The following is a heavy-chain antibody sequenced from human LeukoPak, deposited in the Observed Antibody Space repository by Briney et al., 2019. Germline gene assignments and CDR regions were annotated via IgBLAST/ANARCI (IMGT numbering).Heavy chain of an antibody. J-gene: IGHJ3*02. CDR1: GGTFSSYA. CDR2: IIPILGIA. D-gene: IGHD1-26*01. V-gene: IGHV1-69*04. CDR3: ATDHWELGPEDAFDI. Sequence: GASVKVSCKASGGTFSSYAISWVRQAPGQGLEWMGRIIPILGIANYAQKFQGRVTMTEDTSTDTAYMELSSLRSEDTAVYYCATDHWELGPEDAFDIWGQGTMVTVSS.